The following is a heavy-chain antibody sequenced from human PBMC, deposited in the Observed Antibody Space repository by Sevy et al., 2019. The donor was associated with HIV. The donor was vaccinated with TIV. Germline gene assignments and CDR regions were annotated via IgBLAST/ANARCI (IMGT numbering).Heavy chain of an antibody. V-gene: IGHV3-30*04. D-gene: IGHD3-10*01. J-gene: IGHJ1*01. Sequence: GGSLRLSCAASTFTFGHYAMHWVRQAPGKGLQWVAGISYEGSNEYYTDSVKGRFTVSRDNSKNTLYAQMNSLRAEDTAVYYCAKDHNLWSEGGFLHHWGQGTLVTVSS. CDR3: AKDHNLWSEGGFLHH. CDR2: ISYEGSNE. CDR1: TFTFGHYA.